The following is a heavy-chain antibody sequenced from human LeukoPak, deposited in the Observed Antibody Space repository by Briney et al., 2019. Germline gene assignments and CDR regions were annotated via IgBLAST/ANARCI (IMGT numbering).Heavy chain of an antibody. J-gene: IGHJ6*03. D-gene: IGHD6-6*01. V-gene: IGHV3-7*01. CDR3: ARDRPNNPTYYYYYMDV. Sequence: PGGSLRLSCAASGFTFSSYWMSWVRQAPGKGLEWVANIKQDGSEKYYVDSVKGRFTISRDNAKNSLYLQMNSLRAEDTAVYYCARDRPNNPTYYYYYMDVWGKGTTVTVSS. CDR1: GFTFSSYW. CDR2: IKQDGSEK.